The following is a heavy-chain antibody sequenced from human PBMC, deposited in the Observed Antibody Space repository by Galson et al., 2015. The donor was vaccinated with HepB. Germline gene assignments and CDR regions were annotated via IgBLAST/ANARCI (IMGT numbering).Heavy chain of an antibody. CDR1: GYTFTSYG. CDR3: ARSSEMATITDD. J-gene: IGHJ4*02. V-gene: IGHV1-18*04. CDR2: ISVHNGNT. D-gene: IGHD5-24*01. Sequence: SVKVSCKASGYTFTSYGISWVRQAPGQGLEWMGWISVHNGNTNYAQKLQGRVTMTTDTSTSTAYMELRSLRSDDTAIYYCARSSEMATITDDWGQGTLVTVSS.